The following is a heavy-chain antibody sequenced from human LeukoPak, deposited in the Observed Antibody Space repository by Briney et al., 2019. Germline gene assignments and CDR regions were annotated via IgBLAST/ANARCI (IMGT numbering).Heavy chain of an antibody. CDR2: ISGSGGST. J-gene: IGHJ6*03. CDR1: GFTFSSYE. CDR3: AKTDYYDSSGYYQYYYYYYYMDV. V-gene: IGHV3-23*01. Sequence: PGGSLRLSCAASGFTFSSYEMNWVRQAPGKGLEWVSAISGSGGSTYYADSVKGRFTISRDNSKNTLYLQMNSLRAEDTAVYYCAKTDYYDSSGYYQYYYYYYYMDVWGKGTTVTISS. D-gene: IGHD3-22*01.